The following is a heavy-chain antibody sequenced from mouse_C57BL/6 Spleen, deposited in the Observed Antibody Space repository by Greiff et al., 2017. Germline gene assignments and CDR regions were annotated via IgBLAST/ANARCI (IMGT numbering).Heavy chain of an antibody. CDR2: INPSSGYT. J-gene: IGHJ2*01. CDR3: ARERNFYGSPFDY. D-gene: IGHD1-1*01. Sequence: VKLMESGAELARPGASVKMSCKASGYTFTSYTMHWVKQRPGQGLEWIGYINPSSGYTKYKQKFKDKATLTADKSSSTAYMQLSSLTSEDSAVYYCARERNFYGSPFDYWGQGTTLTVSS. CDR1: GYTFTSYT. V-gene: IGHV1-4*01.